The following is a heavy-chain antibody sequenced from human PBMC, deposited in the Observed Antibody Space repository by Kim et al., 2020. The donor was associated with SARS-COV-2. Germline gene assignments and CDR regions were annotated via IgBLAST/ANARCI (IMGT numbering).Heavy chain of an antibody. CDR1: GGSISSSSYY. CDR3: ARQGSYRYYYYGMDV. J-gene: IGHJ6*02. CDR2: IYYSGST. Sequence: SETLSLTCTVSGGSISSSSYYWGWIRQPPGKGLEWIGSIYYSGSTYYNPSLKSRVTISVDTSKNQFSLKLSSVTAADTAVYYCARQGSYRYYYYGMDVWGQGTTVTVSS. V-gene: IGHV4-39*01. D-gene: IGHD1-26*01.